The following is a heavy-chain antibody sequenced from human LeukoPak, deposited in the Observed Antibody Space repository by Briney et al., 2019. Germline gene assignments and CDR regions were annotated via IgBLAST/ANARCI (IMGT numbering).Heavy chain of an antibody. CDR3: AKDREYKYGSGAFDI. D-gene: IGHD3-10*01. CDR1: GFTFSSYA. Sequence: PGGSLRLSCAASGFTFSSYAMSWVRQAPGKGLEWVSTISGSGDTTYYADSVKGRFTISRDNSKNTLYLQMNSLRGEDTAVYYCAKDREYKYGSGAFDIWGQGTMVTVSS. CDR2: ISGSGDTT. V-gene: IGHV3-23*01. J-gene: IGHJ3*02.